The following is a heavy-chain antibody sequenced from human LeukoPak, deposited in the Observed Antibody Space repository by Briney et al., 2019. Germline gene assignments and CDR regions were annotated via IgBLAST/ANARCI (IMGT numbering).Heavy chain of an antibody. Sequence: QPGGSLRLSCAASGFTFRSYAMHWVCQAPGKGLEWVAVISDDGSRQHYADFLEGRFTISRDNSKNTVSLQMSSLTSEDTAVYFCVREQPGDGWSGFDYWGQGTLVTVSS. J-gene: IGHJ4*02. CDR2: ISDDGSRQ. D-gene: IGHD6-19*01. V-gene: IGHV3-30*15. CDR1: GFTFRSYA. CDR3: VREQPGDGWSGFDY.